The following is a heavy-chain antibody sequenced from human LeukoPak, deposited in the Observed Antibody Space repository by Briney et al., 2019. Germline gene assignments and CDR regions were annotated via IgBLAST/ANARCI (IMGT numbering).Heavy chain of an antibody. Sequence: PGGSLRLSCAASGFTFSSYGMHWVRQAPGKGLEWVAVIWYDGSNKYYADSVKGRFTISRDNSKNTLYLQMNSLRAEDTAVYYCAAPERYSSSWYDDYWGQGTLVTVSS. V-gene: IGHV3-30*02. D-gene: IGHD6-13*01. CDR3: AAPERYSSSWYDDY. J-gene: IGHJ4*02. CDR2: IWYDGSNK. CDR1: GFTFSSYG.